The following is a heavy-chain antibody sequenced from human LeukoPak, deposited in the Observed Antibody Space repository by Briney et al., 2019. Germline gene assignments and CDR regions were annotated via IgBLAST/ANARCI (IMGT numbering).Heavy chain of an antibody. CDR2: ISGSGGST. J-gene: IGHJ4*02. CDR3: AKEGDILTGSGSFDY. CDR1: GFTFSSYA. Sequence: GGSLRLSCAASGFTFSSYAMSWVRQAPGKGLEWVSGISGSGGSTYYADSVKGRFTISRDNSKNTLYLQMNSLRAEDTAVYYCAKEGDILTGSGSFDYWGQGTLVTVSS. V-gene: IGHV3-23*01. D-gene: IGHD3-9*01.